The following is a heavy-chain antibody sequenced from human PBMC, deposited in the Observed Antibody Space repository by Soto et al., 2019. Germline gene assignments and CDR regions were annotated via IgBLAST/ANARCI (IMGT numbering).Heavy chain of an antibody. CDR3: ARDAIGDFHAFDI. V-gene: IGHV4-38-2*02. Sequence: ESLSPTCAVSGYSISSGYYWCWIRQPPGKGLEWIGSIYHSGSTYYNPSLKSRVTISVDTSKNQFSLKLSSVTAADTAVYYCARDAIGDFHAFDIWGQGTMVTVS. J-gene: IGHJ3*02. CDR2: IYHSGST. D-gene: IGHD3-10*01. CDR1: GYSISSGYY.